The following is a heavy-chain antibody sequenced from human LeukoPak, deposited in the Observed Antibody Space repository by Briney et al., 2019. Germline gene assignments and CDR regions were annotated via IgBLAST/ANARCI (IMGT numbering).Heavy chain of an antibody. CDR2: ISSSSSTI. J-gene: IGHJ4*02. Sequence: GGSLRLSCAASGFTFSNYNMNWVRQAPGKGLEWVSFISSSSSTIYYADSVKGRFTISRDNAKNSLYLQMNSLRAEDTAVYYCATVAIAAGYWGQGTLVTVSS. CDR3: ATVAIAAGY. CDR1: GFTFSNYN. V-gene: IGHV3-48*04. D-gene: IGHD6-25*01.